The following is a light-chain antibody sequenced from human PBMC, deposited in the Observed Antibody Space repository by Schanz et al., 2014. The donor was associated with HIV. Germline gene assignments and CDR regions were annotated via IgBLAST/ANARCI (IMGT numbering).Light chain of an antibody. V-gene: IGKV3-20*01. CDR3: QQYGGSPPT. J-gene: IGKJ1*01. Sequence: EIVLTQSPATLSLSPGERATLSCRTSQSVSSYLAWYQQKPGQAPRLLIYGASSRATGIPDRFSGSGSGTDFTLTISRLEPEDFAVYYCQQYGGSPPTFGQGTKVEI. CDR1: QSVSSY. CDR2: GAS.